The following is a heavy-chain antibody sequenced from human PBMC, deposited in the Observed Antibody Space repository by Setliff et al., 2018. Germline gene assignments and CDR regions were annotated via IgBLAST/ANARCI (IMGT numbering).Heavy chain of an antibody. Sequence: GESLTISCAASGFTFSSYGMHWVRQAPGKGLEWVAFTRYNGDGKYYADSVKGRFTISRDSSKNTLYLQMNSLRHEDTAVYYCAKDVGFVVVKNIFDYWGQGTLVTVS. V-gene: IGHV3-30*02. D-gene: IGHD2-21*01. CDR2: TRYNGDGK. J-gene: IGHJ4*02. CDR3: AKDVGFVVVKNIFDY. CDR1: GFTFSSYG.